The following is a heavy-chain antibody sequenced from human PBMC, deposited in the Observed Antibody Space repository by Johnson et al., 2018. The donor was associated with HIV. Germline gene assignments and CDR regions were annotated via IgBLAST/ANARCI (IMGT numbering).Heavy chain of an antibody. J-gene: IGHJ3*02. CDR2: ISYDGGNK. V-gene: IGHV3-30*04. CDR3: ATELLRTEHDVFDI. CDR1: GFTFSSYP. Sequence: QVQLVESGGGVVQPEMSLRLACAASGFTFSSYPMHWVRQAPGKGLEWVAVISYDGGNKYYTDSVKGRFTISRDNSKNTLYLQMNSLRAEDTAVYYCATELLRTEHDVFDIWGQGTMVTVSS. D-gene: IGHD3-10*01.